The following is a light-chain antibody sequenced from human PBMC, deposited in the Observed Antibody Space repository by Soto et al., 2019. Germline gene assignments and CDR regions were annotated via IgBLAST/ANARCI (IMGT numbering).Light chain of an antibody. J-gene: IGKJ1*01. CDR2: DAS. CDR1: QTVNAW. CDR3: QQYNPHEGT. V-gene: IGKV1-5*01. Sequence: DIQMTQSPSTLSASLGDRVTITCRASQTVNAWLAWYQHKPGKAPKPLIYDASILESGVPARFSGSGSGTEFILTISRLQPDDVGTYYCQQYNPHEGTFGQGTKVEIK.